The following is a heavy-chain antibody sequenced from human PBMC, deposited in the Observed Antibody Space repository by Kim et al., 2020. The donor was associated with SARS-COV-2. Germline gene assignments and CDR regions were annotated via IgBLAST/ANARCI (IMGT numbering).Heavy chain of an antibody. D-gene: IGHD3-9*01. CDR3: ARLSYYDILTGYCQFFDY. CDR1: GFTFSSYW. CDR2: IKQDGSEK. Sequence: GGSLRLSCAASGFTFSSYWMSWVRQAPGKGLEWVANIKQDGSEKYYVDSVKGRFTISRDNAKNSLYLQMNSLRAEDTAVYYCARLSYYDILTGYCQFFDYWGQGTLVTVSS. J-gene: IGHJ4*02. V-gene: IGHV3-7*01.